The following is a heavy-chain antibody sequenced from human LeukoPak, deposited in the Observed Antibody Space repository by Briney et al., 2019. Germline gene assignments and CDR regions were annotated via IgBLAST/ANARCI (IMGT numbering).Heavy chain of an antibody. Sequence: GGSLRLSCAASGFIFNNFNMNWVRQAPEKGLEWVSSISSSSNYIYYADSVKGRFTISRDNAQNALYLQMNSLRVEDSAVYYCARVSTGPFWGQGTLVTVSS. CDR1: GFIFNNFN. V-gene: IGHV3-21*06. CDR3: ARVSTGPF. J-gene: IGHJ4*02. D-gene: IGHD1-1*01. CDR2: ISSSSNYI.